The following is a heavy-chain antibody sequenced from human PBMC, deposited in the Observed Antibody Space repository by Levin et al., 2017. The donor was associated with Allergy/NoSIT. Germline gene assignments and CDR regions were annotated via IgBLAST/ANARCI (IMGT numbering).Heavy chain of an antibody. Sequence: SETLSLTCTVSGGSINTYYWSWIRQPPGKGLEWIGYIYYNGNTNYNPSLKSRVTISIDTSKNQFSLRLSSLTAADTAVYYCARHWGQQVARQTRFYYYYLDVWGKGTTVTVSS. CDR2: IYYNGNT. V-gene: IGHV4-59*08. J-gene: IGHJ6*03. CDR1: GGSINTYY. CDR3: ARHWGQQVARQTRFYYYYLDV. D-gene: IGHD6-13*01.